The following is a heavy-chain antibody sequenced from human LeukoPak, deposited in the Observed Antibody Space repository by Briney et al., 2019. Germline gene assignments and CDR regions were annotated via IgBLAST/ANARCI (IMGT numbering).Heavy chain of an antibody. D-gene: IGHD3-22*01. CDR1: GFTFSRSW. CDR3: ARGSGMMDYFDSSGRTDWFDP. V-gene: IGHV3-7*02. Sequence: GGSLRLSCAASGFTFSRSWMSWVRQAPGKGLEWLANIKHDGSEEFYVDSLKGRFTISRDNAKNSLYLQMNSLRAEDTAVYYCARGSGMMDYFDSSGRTDWFDPWGQGTLVTVSS. CDR2: IKHDGSEE. J-gene: IGHJ5*02.